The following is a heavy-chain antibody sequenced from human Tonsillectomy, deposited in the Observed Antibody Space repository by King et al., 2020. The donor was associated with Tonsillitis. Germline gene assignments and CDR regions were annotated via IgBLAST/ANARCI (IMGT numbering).Heavy chain of an antibody. CDR2: IRYDGSNK. Sequence: VQLVESGGGVVQPGGSLRLSCAASGFTFSSYGMHWVRQAPGKGLEWVAFIRYDGSNKYYADSVKGRFTISRDNSKSTLYLQMNSLRAEDTAVYYCAKVKERTDYWGQGTLVTVSS. CDR3: AKVKERTDY. CDR1: GFTFSSYG. J-gene: IGHJ4*02. V-gene: IGHV3-30*02. D-gene: IGHD1-1*01.